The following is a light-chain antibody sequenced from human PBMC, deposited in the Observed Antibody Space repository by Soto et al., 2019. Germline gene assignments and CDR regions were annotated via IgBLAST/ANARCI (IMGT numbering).Light chain of an antibody. CDR2: DNN. J-gene: IGLJ1*01. Sequence: QSVLTQPPSVSAAPGQKVTISCSRSSSNIGNNYVSWYQQLPGTAPKLLIYDNNKRPSGIPDRFSGSKSGTSATLGITGLQTGDEADYYCGTWDSSLSARVFGTGTKVTVL. CDR3: GTWDSSLSARV. V-gene: IGLV1-51*01. CDR1: SSNIGNNY.